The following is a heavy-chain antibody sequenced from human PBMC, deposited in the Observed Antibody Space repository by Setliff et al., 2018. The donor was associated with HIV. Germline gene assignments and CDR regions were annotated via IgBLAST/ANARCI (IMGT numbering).Heavy chain of an antibody. Sequence: GGSLRLSCAASGFTFSNYAMSWVRQAPGKGLEWVSTISGSGDTTNYADSVKGRFTISRDNSKNTLYLQMNSLRAEDTAVYYCAKDYSSGWFDYWGQGTLVTVSS. CDR2: ISGSGDTT. V-gene: IGHV3-23*01. D-gene: IGHD6-19*01. CDR3: AKDYSSGWFDY. CDR1: GFTFSNYA. J-gene: IGHJ4*02.